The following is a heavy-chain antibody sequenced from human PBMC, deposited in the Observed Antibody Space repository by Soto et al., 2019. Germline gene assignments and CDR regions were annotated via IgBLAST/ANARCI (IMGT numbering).Heavy chain of an antibody. D-gene: IGHD2-15*01. CDR2: VSIGGST. CDR3: TNRRSAGGQFDY. J-gene: IGHJ4*02. CDR1: GFTFSSYA. Sequence: DVQLLESGGGLVQPEGSLRLSCAASGFTFSSYAMGWVRQGPGKGLEWVAVVSIGGSTHYTDSVRGRFTISRGNSKDTMSLQMKSLTAKDTATYFCTNRRSAGGQFDYWGQRALVSVSS. V-gene: IGHV3-23*01.